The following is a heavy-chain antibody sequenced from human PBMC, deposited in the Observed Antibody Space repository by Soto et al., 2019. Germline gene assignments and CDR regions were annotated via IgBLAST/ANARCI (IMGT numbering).Heavy chain of an antibody. CDR3: ARDDSPITMVRGVIITDYYYYGMDV. CDR2: ISAYNGNT. J-gene: IGHJ6*02. Sequence: ASVKVSCKASGYTFTSYGISWVRQAPGQGLEWMGWISAYNGNTNYAQKLQGRVTMTTDTSTSTAYMELRSLRSDDTAVYYCARDDSPITMVRGVIITDYYYYGMDVWGQGTTVTV. CDR1: GYTFTSYG. V-gene: IGHV1-18*01. D-gene: IGHD3-10*01.